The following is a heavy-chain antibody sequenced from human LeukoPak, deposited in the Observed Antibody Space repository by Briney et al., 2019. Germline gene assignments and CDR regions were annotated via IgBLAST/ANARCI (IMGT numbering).Heavy chain of an antibody. CDR3: ARDPGLMDVRGAFDI. D-gene: IGHD2-8*01. Sequence: PGGSLRLSCAASGFTVSSNYMSWVRQAPGKGLEWVPVIYSGGSTYYADSVKGRFTISRDNSKNTLYLQMNSLRAEDTAVYYCARDPGLMDVRGAFDIWGQGTMVTVSS. J-gene: IGHJ3*02. V-gene: IGHV3-53*01. CDR2: IYSGGST. CDR1: GFTVSSNY.